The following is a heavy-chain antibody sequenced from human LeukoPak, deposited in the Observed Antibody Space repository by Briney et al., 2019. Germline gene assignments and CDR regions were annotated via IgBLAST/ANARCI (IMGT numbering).Heavy chain of an antibody. CDR1: GYTFTSYD. CDR3: APYLLTIFGVVRAFDI. CDR2: MNPNSGNT. Sequence: GASVKVSCKASGYTFTSYDINWVRQATGQGLEWMGWMNPNSGNTGYAQKFQGRVTITRNTSISTAYMELSSLRSEDTAVYYCAPYLLTIFGVVRAFDIWGQGTMVTVSS. J-gene: IGHJ3*02. V-gene: IGHV1-8*03. D-gene: IGHD3-3*01.